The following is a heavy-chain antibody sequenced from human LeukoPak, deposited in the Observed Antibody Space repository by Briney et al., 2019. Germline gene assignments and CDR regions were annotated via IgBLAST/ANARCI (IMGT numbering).Heavy chain of an antibody. CDR1: GVSISTSRYY. V-gene: IGHV4-39*07. Sequence: PSETLSLTCTVSGVSISTSRYYWGWIRQPPGKGLEWIGNIYYTGPTYYNASLKSRVTISVDTSKNQFSLKLSSVTAADTAVYYCARGQSSSWYSYYYYMDVWGKGTTVTISS. J-gene: IGHJ6*03. D-gene: IGHD6-13*01. CDR2: IYYTGPT. CDR3: ARGQSSSWYSYYYYMDV.